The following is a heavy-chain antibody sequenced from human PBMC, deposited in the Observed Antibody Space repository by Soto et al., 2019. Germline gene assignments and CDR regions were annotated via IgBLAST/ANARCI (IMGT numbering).Heavy chain of an antibody. D-gene: IGHD3-16*02. CDR1: GFIFRNYD. J-gene: IGHJ6*02. CDR3: ARYRGGLDV. V-gene: IGHV3-13*05. CDR2: FDSAGDP. Sequence: GGSLRLSCAASGFIFRNYDMHWVRQAPGKGLEWVSVFDSAGDPYYAGSVKGRFTISRDNAKSSLYLQMDSLRAGDTAVYYCARYRGGLDVWGQGTSVTVSS.